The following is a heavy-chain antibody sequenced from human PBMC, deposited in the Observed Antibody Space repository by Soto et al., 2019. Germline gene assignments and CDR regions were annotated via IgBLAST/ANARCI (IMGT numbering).Heavy chain of an antibody. J-gene: IGHJ4*02. Sequence: CIRQHPGKGLEWIGYIYYSGSTNYNPSLKSRVTISVNTSKNQFSLKLSSVTAADTAVYYCARREIHRATAYWRQGTLVTVTS. CDR3: ARREIHRATAY. CDR2: IYYSGST. V-gene: IGHV4-59*08. D-gene: IGHD2-15*01.